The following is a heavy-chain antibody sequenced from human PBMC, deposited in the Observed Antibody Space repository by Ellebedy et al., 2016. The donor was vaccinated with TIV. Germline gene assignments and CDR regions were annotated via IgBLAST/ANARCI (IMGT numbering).Heavy chain of an antibody. V-gene: IGHV1-8*01. Sequence: ASVKVSCKASGYTFTSYDINWVRQATGQGLEWMGWMNPNSGNTGYAQKFQGRVTMTRNTSISTAYVELSSLRSEGTAVYYCARGKKGGGGYGMDVWGQGTTVTVSS. CDR2: MNPNSGNT. D-gene: IGHD1-26*01. J-gene: IGHJ6*02. CDR1: GYTFTSYD. CDR3: ARGKKGGGGYGMDV.